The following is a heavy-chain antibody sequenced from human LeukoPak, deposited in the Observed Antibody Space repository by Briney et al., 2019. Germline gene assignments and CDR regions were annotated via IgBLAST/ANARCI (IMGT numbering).Heavy chain of an antibody. Sequence: GASVKVSCKAAGYTFTSYGISWVRQAPGQGLEWMGWISTYNGDTNYAQKLQGRVTMTTDTSTSTAYMELRSLRSDDTAVYYCAREGLGELTLDYWGQGTLVTVSS. J-gene: IGHJ4*02. CDR2: ISTYNGDT. CDR3: AREGLGELTLDY. CDR1: GYTFTSYG. V-gene: IGHV1-18*01. D-gene: IGHD3-16*01.